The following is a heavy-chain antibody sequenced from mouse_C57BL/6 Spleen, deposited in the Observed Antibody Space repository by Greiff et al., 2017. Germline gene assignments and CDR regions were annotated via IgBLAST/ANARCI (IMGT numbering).Heavy chain of an antibody. Sequence: EVKLQQSGPGLVKPSQSLSLTCSVTGYWNWIRQFPGNKLEWMGSISYDGSNHYNPSLKNRISITRDTSKNQFFLKLNSVTTEDTATYYCARDKTTVNSFDVWGTGTTVTVSS. V-gene: IGHV3-6*01. CDR3: ARDKTTVNSFDV. CDR2: ISYDGSN. D-gene: IGHD1-1*01. J-gene: IGHJ1*03. CDR1: GY.